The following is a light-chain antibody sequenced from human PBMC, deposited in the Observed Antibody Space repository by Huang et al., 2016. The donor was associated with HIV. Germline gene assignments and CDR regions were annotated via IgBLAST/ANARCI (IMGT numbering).Light chain of an antibody. Sequence: EIVLTQSPATLSLSPGERATLSCRASQSVSSYLAWYQQKPGQAPRLFIYDASNRATGIPARFNGSGSGTGFTLTVSSLEPKDFAVYYCQQRSNWPRTFGQGTKVEIK. CDR2: DAS. CDR1: QSVSSY. V-gene: IGKV3-11*01. CDR3: QQRSNWPRT. J-gene: IGKJ1*01.